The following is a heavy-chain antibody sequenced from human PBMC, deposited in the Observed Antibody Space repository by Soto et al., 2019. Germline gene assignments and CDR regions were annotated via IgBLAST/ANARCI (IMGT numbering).Heavy chain of an antibody. CDR1: VGSMSSYY. CDR3: ARASYGVLFDY. V-gene: IGHV4-4*07. D-gene: IGHD4-17*01. J-gene: IGHJ4*02. Sequence: PSETLSLTSTASVGSMSSYYWSWIRQPAGKGLEWIGSIYTSGSTNYNPSLKSRVTMSVDTSKNQFSLKLSSVTAADTAVYYCARASYGVLFDYWGQGTLVTVSS. CDR2: IYTSGST.